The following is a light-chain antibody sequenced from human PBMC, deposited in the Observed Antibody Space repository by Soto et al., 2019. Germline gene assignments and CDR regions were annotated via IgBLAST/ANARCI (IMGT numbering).Light chain of an antibody. CDR2: GAS. V-gene: IGKV3-20*01. CDR3: HXYDSSPLT. CDR1: QSVSSSY. J-gene: IGKJ4*01. Sequence: EIVLTQSPGTLSLSPGERATLSCRASQSVSSSYLAWYQQKPGQAPRLLIYGASSRATGIPDRFSGSGSGTDFTLTISRLEPEXXAVXYXHXYDSSPLTFGGGTKVEIK.